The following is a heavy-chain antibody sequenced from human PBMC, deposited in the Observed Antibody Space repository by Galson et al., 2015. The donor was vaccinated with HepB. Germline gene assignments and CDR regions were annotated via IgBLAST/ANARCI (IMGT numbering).Heavy chain of an antibody. D-gene: IGHD2-15*01. Sequence: SLRLSCAASGFTFSSYWMSWVRQAPGKGLEWVANIKQDGSEKYYVDSVKGRFTISRDNAKNSLYLQMNSLRAEDTAVYYCARGRYCSGGSCYDDAFDIWGQGTMVTVSS. J-gene: IGHJ3*02. CDR1: GFTFSSYW. CDR2: IKQDGSEK. CDR3: ARGRYCSGGSCYDDAFDI. V-gene: IGHV3-7*03.